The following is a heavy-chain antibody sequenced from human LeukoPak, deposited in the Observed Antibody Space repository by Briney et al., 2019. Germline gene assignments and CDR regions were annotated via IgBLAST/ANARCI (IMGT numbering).Heavy chain of an antibody. Sequence: ASVKVSCKASGGTFSSYAIGWVRQAPGQGLEWMGRIIPILGIANYAQKFQGRVAITADKSTSTAYMELSSLRSEDTAVYYCAWTVAAAGSFDYWGQGTLVTVSS. CDR2: IIPILGIA. CDR3: AWTVAAAGSFDY. D-gene: IGHD6-13*01. CDR1: GGTFSSYA. V-gene: IGHV1-69*04. J-gene: IGHJ4*02.